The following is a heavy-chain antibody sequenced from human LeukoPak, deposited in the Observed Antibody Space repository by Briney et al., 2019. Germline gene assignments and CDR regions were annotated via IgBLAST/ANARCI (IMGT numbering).Heavy chain of an antibody. D-gene: IGHD4-23*01. Sequence: SETLSLTCTVSLGYINNYYWSWIRQPAGKGLEWIGRIYKSGTTYYNPSLPSRATMSIDTSKNQFSLKLSSVTAADTAIYYCARVFGGNTLDSWGQGTLVAVSS. CDR2: IYKSGTT. V-gene: IGHV4-4*07. CDR3: ARVFGGNTLDS. J-gene: IGHJ4*02. CDR1: LGYINNYY.